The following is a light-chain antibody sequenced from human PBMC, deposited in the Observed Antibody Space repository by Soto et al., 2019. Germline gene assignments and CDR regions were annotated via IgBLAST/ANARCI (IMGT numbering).Light chain of an antibody. V-gene: IGLV2-23*01. J-gene: IGLJ2*01. Sequence: QSALTQPASVSGSPGQSITISCTGTSSDVGSYNLVSWYQQHPGKAPKLIISEGSKRPSGVSNRFSGSKSGNTASLTISGLQAEDEADYYFCSYAGANTVVFGGGTKLTVL. CDR2: EGS. CDR3: CSYAGANTVV. CDR1: SSDVGSYNL.